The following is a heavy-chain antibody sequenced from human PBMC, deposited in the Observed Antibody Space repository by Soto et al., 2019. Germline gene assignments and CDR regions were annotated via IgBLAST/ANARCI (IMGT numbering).Heavy chain of an antibody. CDR1: GYSFTSYW. Sequence: ESLKISCTGVGYSFTSYWIGWVRQMPGKGLEWMGIIYPGDSDTRYSPSFQGQVTISADKSITTAYLQWSSLKASDTAMYYCARGYCTTTICDPWFDPWGQGTLVTVSS. CDR3: ARGYCTTTICDPWFDP. J-gene: IGHJ5*02. D-gene: IGHD2-2*01. CDR2: IYPGDSDT. V-gene: IGHV5-51*01.